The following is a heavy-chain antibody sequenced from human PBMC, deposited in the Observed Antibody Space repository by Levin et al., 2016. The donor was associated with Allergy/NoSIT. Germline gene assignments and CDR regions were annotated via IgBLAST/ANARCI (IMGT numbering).Heavy chain of an antibody. J-gene: IGHJ3*02. Sequence: WVRQAPGQALEWMGWITPFNGNTNYAQKFQDRVTITRDRSMSTAYMELSSLRSEDTAMYYCASFRGYSHLYDAFDIWGQGTMVTVSS. CDR2: ITPFNGNT. CDR3: ASFRGYSHLYDAFDI. V-gene: IGHV1-45*02. D-gene: IGHD5-18*01.